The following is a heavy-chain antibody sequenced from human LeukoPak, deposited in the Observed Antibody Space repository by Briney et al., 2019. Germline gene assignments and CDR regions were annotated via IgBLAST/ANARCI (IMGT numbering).Heavy chain of an antibody. CDR1: GFTFSSYS. D-gene: IGHD6-19*01. CDR2: ISSSSSYI. J-gene: IGHJ6*02. CDR3: AKSPDSSGWYYYGMDV. Sequence: PGGSLRLSCAASGFTFSSYSMNWVRQAPGKGLEWVSSISSSSSYINYADSVKGRFTISRDNAKNSLYLQMNSLRAEDTAVYYCAKSPDSSGWYYYGMDVWGQGTTVTVSS. V-gene: IGHV3-21*04.